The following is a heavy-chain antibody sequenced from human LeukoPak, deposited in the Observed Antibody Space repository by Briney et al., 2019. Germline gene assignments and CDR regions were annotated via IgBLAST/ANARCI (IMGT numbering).Heavy chain of an antibody. CDR3: ARIGRDERKYYYYYYMDV. D-gene: IGHD1-1*01. V-gene: IGHV4-4*07. J-gene: IGHJ6*03. Sequence: PSETLSLTCSVSGGSISSYFWSWIRQPAGKGLEWIGRIYTSGSTNYNPSLKSRVTMSVDTSKKQFSLKLSSVTAADTAVYYCARIGRDERKYYYYYYMDVWGKGTTVTVSS. CDR2: IYTSGST. CDR1: GGSISSYF.